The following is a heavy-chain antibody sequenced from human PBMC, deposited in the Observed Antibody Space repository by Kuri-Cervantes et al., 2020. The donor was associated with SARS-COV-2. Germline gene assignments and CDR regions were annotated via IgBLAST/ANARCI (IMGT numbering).Heavy chain of an antibody. Sequence: GGSLRLSCAASGFNFSDYYITWIRQAPGKGLEWVSYISSSGTTIHYADSMKGRFTISRDNSKNTLYLQMNSLRAEDTAVYYCANSLLLSLDYWGQGTLVTVSS. V-gene: IGHV3-11*04. CDR1: GFNFSDYY. CDR3: ANSLLLSLDY. J-gene: IGHJ4*02. CDR2: ISSSGTTI. D-gene: IGHD1-26*01.